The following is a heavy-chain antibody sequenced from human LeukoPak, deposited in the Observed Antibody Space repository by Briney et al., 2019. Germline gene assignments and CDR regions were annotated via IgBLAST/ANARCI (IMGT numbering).Heavy chain of an antibody. J-gene: IGHJ4*02. CDR1: GFSFSSND. V-gene: IGHV3-30*02. Sequence: GGSLRLSCAASGFSFSSNDMHWVRQAPGKGLEWVAFIRYDGSNKNYADSAKGRFTISRDNSKNTLFLQMNSLRAEDTAVYYCVRSGTYYAYFDYWGQGTLVTVSS. CDR2: IRYDGSNK. D-gene: IGHD3-10*01. CDR3: VRSGTYYAYFDY.